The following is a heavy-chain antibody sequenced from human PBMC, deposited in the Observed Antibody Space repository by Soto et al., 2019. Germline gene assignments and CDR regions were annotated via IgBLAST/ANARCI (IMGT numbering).Heavy chain of an antibody. J-gene: IGHJ3*02. V-gene: IGHV3-48*01. CDR2: ISSSSSAI. CDR3: AGAFDI. Sequence: EVQLLESGGGLVQPGGSLRLSCAASGFSFSSYNMNWVRQAPGKGLEWVSYISSSSSAIYYADSVKGRFIISRDNAKNSLYLQMNSLRAEDTAVYYCAGAFDIWGQGTMVTVSS. CDR1: GFSFSSYN.